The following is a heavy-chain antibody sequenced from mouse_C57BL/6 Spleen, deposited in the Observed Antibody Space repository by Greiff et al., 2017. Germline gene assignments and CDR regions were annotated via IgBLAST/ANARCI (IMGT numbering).Heavy chain of an antibody. CDR3: AINWDVEDFDY. V-gene: IGHV1-76*01. J-gene: IGHJ2*01. D-gene: IGHD4-1*02. Sequence: VQVVESGAELVRPGASVKLSCKASGYTFTDYYINWVKQRPGQGLEWIARIYPGSGNTYYNEKFKGKATLTAEKSSSTAYMQLSSLTSEDSAVYFCAINWDVEDFDYWGQGTTLTVSS. CDR2: IYPGSGNT. CDR1: GYTFTDYY.